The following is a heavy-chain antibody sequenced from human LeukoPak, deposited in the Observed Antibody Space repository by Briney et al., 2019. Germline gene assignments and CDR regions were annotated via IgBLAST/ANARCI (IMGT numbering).Heavy chain of an antibody. CDR2: IWYDGSKE. J-gene: IGHJ4*02. D-gene: IGHD1-26*01. V-gene: IGHV3-33*01. CDR1: GFTLSSHG. CDR3: ARDLSFGSLDF. Sequence: GGSLRLSCAASGFTLSSHGMHWVRQAPGKGLEWVALIWYDGSKENYADSVKGRFTISRNMSKNTLNLQMNSLRVEDTAVFYCARDLSFGSLDFRGQGTLVTVSS.